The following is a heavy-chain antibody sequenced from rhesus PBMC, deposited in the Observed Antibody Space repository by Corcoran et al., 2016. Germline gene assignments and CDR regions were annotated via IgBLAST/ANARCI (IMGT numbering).Heavy chain of an antibody. D-gene: IGHD6-25*01. CDR2: ISGSSGST. Sequence: QVQLQESGPGLVKPSETLSLTCAGSGGSISSSTWWSLIRQPPGQGLEWIGYISGSSGSTYYNPSLKSRVTISTDTSKNQFSLKLSSVTAADTAVYYCAREVAAAGISWCFDLWGPGTPITISS. J-gene: IGHJ2*01. CDR3: AREVAAAGISWCFDL. V-gene: IGHV4-65*01. CDR1: GGSISSSTW.